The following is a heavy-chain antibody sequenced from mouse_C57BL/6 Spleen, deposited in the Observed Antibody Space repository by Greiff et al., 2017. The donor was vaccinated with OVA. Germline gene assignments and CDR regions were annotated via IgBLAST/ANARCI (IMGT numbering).Heavy chain of an antibody. D-gene: IGHD2-1*01. CDR3: AYGTWFAY. Sequence: VQLQQSGAELARPGASVKMSCKASGYTFTSYTMHWVKQRPGQGLEWIGYINPSSGYTKYNQKFKDKATLTADKSSSTAYMLLSSLTSEDSAVYYCAYGTWFAYWGQGTLVTVSA. V-gene: IGHV1-4*01. CDR2: INPSSGYT. CDR1: GYTFTSYT. J-gene: IGHJ3*01.